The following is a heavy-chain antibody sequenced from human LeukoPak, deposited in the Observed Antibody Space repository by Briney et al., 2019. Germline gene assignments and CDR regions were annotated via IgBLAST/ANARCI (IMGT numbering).Heavy chain of an antibody. CDR2: IKDDESKN. Sequence: GGSLRLSCATSGFTFSSDWMNWVRQAPGEGLEWVASIKDDESKNYYLDSVKDRFSISRDNANNLLYLQMNSLRAQDTAVYHCARGYDYAFDPWGQGTLVTVSS. J-gene: IGHJ5*02. CDR1: GFTFSSDW. V-gene: IGHV3-7*01. D-gene: IGHD3-16*01. CDR3: ARGYDYAFDP.